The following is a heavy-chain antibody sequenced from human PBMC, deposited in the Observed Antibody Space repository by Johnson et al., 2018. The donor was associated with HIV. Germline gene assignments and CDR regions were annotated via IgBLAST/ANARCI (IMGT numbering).Heavy chain of an antibody. Sequence: QVQLVESGGGVVQPGRSLRVSCGASGFTFSSYDMHWVRQAPGKGLEWVAVITYDGTKKYFADSVKGRFNISRDNSKNTLYLQMNSVRTEDAAVYYCAKPPSMGADAFDIWGQGTMVTVSS. CDR1: GFTFSSYD. CDR2: ITYDGTKK. CDR3: AKPPSMGADAFDI. J-gene: IGHJ3*02. V-gene: IGHV3-30*18. D-gene: IGHD3-16*01.